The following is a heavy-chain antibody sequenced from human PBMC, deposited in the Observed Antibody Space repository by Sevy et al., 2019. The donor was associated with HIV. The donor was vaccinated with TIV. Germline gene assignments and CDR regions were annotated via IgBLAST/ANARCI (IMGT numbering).Heavy chain of an antibody. V-gene: IGHV3-30*02. CDR1: GFNLRSYG. D-gene: IGHD2-15*01. CDR2: IRLDGSNK. CDR3: AKDGNVVVGGDFYYYGMDV. J-gene: IGHJ6*02. Sequence: GGSLRLSCAASGFNLRSYGMHWVRQAPGKGLEWVAFIRLDGSNKYYADSVNGRFTISRDNSKNTLYLQMNSLRAEDTAVYYCAKDGNVVVGGDFYYYGMDVWGHGTTVTVSS.